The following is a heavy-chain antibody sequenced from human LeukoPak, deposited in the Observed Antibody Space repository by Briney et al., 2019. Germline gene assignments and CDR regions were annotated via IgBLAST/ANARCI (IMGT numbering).Heavy chain of an antibody. V-gene: IGHV3-30*02. Sequence: GGSLRLSCAVSGFTFSTYGMHWVRQAPGKGLEWVAFIRYDGSNEYADSVKGRFTISRDNAKNSLYLQMNSLRAEDTAVYYCAGFDYYGSESYYNHFDSWGQGTLVTVSS. CDR2: IRYDGSNE. J-gene: IGHJ4*02. D-gene: IGHD3-10*01. CDR1: GFTFSTYG. CDR3: AGFDYYGSESYYNHFDS.